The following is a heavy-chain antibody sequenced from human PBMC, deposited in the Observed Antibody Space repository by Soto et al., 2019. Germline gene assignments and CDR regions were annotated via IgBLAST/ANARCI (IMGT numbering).Heavy chain of an antibody. CDR2: IIPIFGTA. CDR1: GGTFSSYA. Sequence: QVQLVQSGAEVKKPGSSVKVSCKASGGTFSSYAISWVRQAPGQGLEWMGGIIPIFGTANYAQKFQGRVTITADKSTSTAYMELSSLRSEDTAVYYCARGVLDWNYAPPNYGMDVWGQGTTVTVSS. D-gene: IGHD1-7*01. J-gene: IGHJ6*02. CDR3: ARGVLDWNYAPPNYGMDV. V-gene: IGHV1-69*06.